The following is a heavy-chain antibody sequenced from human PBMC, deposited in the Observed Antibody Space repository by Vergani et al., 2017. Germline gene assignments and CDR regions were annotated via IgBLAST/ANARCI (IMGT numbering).Heavy chain of an antibody. CDR3: VRDLYSRGPLDV. Sequence: QVQLQESGPGLLKTSETLSLTCNVSGVSITRGNYWGWVRQSPGTGLEWIASVFHLGTVYYNPSLRSRVRISIDAYNVFSLRLQSVTAADTAVYFCVRDLYSRGPLDVWVQGSLVTVSA. D-gene: IGHD3-22*01. CDR1: GVSITRGNY. CDR2: VFHLGTV. J-gene: IGHJ4*01. V-gene: IGHV4-38-2*02.